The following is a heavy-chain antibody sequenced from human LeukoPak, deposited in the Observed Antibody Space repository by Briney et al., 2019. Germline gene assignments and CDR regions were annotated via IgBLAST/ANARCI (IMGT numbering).Heavy chain of an antibody. CDR2: ITGNHGPT. CDR1: GFTFSSFA. J-gene: IGHJ5*02. CDR3: TKDPNGDYVGEFDP. D-gene: IGHD4-17*01. V-gene: IGHV3-23*01. Sequence: PGGSLRLSCAASGFTFSSFAMTWVRQAPGKGLEWVSSITGNHGPTYNTDSVKGRFTISRDNSQNKLYLQMNSLRAEDKDVYYCTKDPNGDYVGEFDPWGQGTLVTVSS.